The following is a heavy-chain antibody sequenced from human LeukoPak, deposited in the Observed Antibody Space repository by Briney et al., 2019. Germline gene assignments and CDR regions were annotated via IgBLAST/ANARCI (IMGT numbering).Heavy chain of an antibody. D-gene: IGHD6-13*01. J-gene: IGHJ6*02. Sequence: GRSLRLSRTASGFTFGDYAMNWVRQAPGKGLEWVGLIRSKSYGETTEYAASVRGRFTISRDDSRSVAYLQMNSLRAEDTAVYYCFGYISKSNYGMDVWGLGTTVTVSS. CDR2: IRSKSYGETT. CDR3: FGYISKSNYGMDV. V-gene: IGHV3-49*04. CDR1: GFTFGDYA.